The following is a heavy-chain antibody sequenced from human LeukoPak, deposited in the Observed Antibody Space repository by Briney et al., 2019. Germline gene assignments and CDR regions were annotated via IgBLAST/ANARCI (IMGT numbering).Heavy chain of an antibody. CDR3: AKSARVIAVEIDY. J-gene: IGHJ4*02. D-gene: IGHD6-19*01. V-gene: IGHV3-23*01. CDR1: GFTFSSYA. Sequence: GALRLSCAASGFTFSSYAMSWVRPAPGKGLEWVSGISVSGVSTNYADSVKGRFTISRDNSKNTLYLQMNSLRAEDTAVYYCAKSARVIAVEIDYWGQGTLVTVSS. CDR2: ISVSGVST.